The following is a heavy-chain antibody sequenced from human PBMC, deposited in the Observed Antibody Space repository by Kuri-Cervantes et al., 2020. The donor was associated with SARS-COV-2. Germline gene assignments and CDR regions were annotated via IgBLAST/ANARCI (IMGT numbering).Heavy chain of an antibody. V-gene: IGHV3-30-3*01. CDR3: ARDPGEMATILDGAHYFDY. D-gene: IGHD5-24*01. CDR1: GFTFSSYA. CDR2: ISYDGSNK. Sequence: GESLKISCAASGFTFSSYAMHWVRQAPGKGLEWVAVISYDGSNKYYADSVKGRFTISRDNSKNTLYLQMNSLRAEDTAVYYCARDPGEMATILDGAHYFDYWGQGTLVTVSS. J-gene: IGHJ4*02.